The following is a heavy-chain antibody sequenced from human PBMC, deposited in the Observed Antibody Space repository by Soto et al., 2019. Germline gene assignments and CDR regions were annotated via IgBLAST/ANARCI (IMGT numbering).Heavy chain of an antibody. V-gene: IGHV1-69*13. J-gene: IGHJ3*02. CDR2: IIPIFGTA. D-gene: IGHD3-22*01. Sequence: SVKVSCKASGGTFSSYAISWVRQAPGQGLEWMGGIIPIFGTANYAQKFQGRVTITADESTSTAYMELSSLRSEDTAVYYCASRITMIVVPASDAFDIWGQGTMVTV. CDR1: GGTFSSYA. CDR3: ASRITMIVVPASDAFDI.